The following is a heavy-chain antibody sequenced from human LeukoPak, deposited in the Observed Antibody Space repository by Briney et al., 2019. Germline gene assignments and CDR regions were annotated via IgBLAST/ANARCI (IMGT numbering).Heavy chain of an antibody. D-gene: IGHD3-10*01. CDR1: GFTFGSYA. CDR2: ISGSGSYI. J-gene: IGHJ4*02. CDR3: VRERYHGSGAPKFDF. Sequence: PGRSLRLSCAASGFTFGSYAMHWVRQTPRKGLEWVSCISGSGSYIYYADSVKGRFTISRDNAKNSLNLQVNSLRAEDTAVYYCVRERYHGSGAPKFDFWGQGTLVTVSS. V-gene: IGHV3-21*01.